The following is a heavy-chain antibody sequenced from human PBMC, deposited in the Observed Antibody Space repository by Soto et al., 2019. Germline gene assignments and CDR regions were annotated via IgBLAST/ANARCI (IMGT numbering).Heavy chain of an antibody. CDR1: GGSISSDDSY. CDR3: ARDGVAGTPNYYDYYGLDV. CDR2: IYYSGNT. J-gene: IGHJ6*02. D-gene: IGHD2-15*01. V-gene: IGHV4-30-4*01. Sequence: SETLSLTCTVSGGSISSDDSYWSWIRQPPGKGLEWIGYIYYSGNTYYNPSLKSRVTISVDTSKNQFSLKLSSVTAADTAVYYCARDGVAGTPNYYDYYGLDVWGQGTTVTVSS.